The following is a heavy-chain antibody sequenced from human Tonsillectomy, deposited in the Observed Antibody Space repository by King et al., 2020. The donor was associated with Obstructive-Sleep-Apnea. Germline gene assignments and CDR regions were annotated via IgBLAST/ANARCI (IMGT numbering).Heavy chain of an antibody. V-gene: IGHV3-49*03. CDR3: VRGYTPADY. J-gene: IGHJ4*02. Sequence: VQLGESGGGLVQPGRSLRLSCRGSGFDFGDYAMSWFRQSPGKGPEWGGFIRSRINGGTTEYAASVRGRFTISRDDSKGIAALQMSSLKVEDTGVYYCVRGYTPADYWGQGTLVTVSS. D-gene: IGHD2-2*02. CDR1: GFDFGDYA. CDR2: IRSRINGGTT.